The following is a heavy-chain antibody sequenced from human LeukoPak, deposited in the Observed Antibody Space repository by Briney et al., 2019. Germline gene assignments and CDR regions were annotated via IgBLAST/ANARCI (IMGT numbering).Heavy chain of an antibody. V-gene: IGHV4-59*01. D-gene: IGHD1-1*01. CDR1: GGSISSYY. CDR3: ARTDVLEDYFDY. Sequence: SETLSLTCTVSGGSISSYYWSWIRQPPGKGLEWVGYIYYSGSTNYNPSLKSRVTISVDTSKNQFSLKLSSVTAADTAVYYCARTDVLEDYFDYWGQGTLVTVSS. CDR2: IYYSGST. J-gene: IGHJ4*02.